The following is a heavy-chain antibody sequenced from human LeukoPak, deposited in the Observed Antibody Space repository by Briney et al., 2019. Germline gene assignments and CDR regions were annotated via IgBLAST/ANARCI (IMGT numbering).Heavy chain of an antibody. D-gene: IGHD6-19*01. CDR1: GFTVSSNY. CDR3: ASRPTSAAVAPSDY. V-gene: IGHV3-23*01. J-gene: IGHJ4*02. CDR2: ISGSGGSA. Sequence: GGSLRLSCAASGFTVSSNYMSWVRQAPGKGLEWVSAISGSGGSAYYADSVKGRFTVSRDNSKNTLYLQMNSLRVEDTATYYCASRPTSAAVAPSDYWGQGTLVTVSS.